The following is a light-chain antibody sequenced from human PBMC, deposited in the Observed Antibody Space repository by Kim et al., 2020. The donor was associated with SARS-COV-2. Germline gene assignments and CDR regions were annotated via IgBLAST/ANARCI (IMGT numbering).Light chain of an antibody. CDR2: VTN. J-gene: IGLJ1*01. CDR3: QSYDISLSAYV. V-gene: IGLV1-40*01. CDR1: SSNIGAGHD. Sequence: QSVLTQPPSVSGAPGQRVTISCTGSSSNIGAGHDVHWYQQLPGTAPKLLLYVTNNRPSGAPARFSGSKSGTSASLAITGLQAEDEADYYCQSYDISLSAYVFGTGTKVTVL.